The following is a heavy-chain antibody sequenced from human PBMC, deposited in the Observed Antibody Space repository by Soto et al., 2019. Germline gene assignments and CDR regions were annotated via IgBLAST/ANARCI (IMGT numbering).Heavy chain of an antibody. V-gene: IGHV1-46*01. D-gene: IGHD5-12*01. CDR3: ARGTQLRDGYVRPPGS. Sequence: QVQLVQSGAEVKKPGASVKVSCKASGYIFTSYYMNWVRQAPGQGLEWMGIISTSGGSTNDAQKFHGRVTMTRDRSTTTFYVEQRSLTFEATAMYYCARGTQLRDGYVRPPGSWGPGTLVTVSS. J-gene: IGHJ1*01. CDR1: GYIFTSYY. CDR2: ISTSGGST.